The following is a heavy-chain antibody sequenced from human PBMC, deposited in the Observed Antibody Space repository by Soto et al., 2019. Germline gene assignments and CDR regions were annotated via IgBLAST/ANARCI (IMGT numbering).Heavy chain of an antibody. J-gene: IGHJ6*02. Sequence: LVNPTQTLPLTCTCSEFSLSSSAMCVSWIRQPPGKGLEWIGYIYFNGNTYYHPSLRSRVIMSLDMSKNQFSLNMSSLTAADAAVYYCAQVPTAKRYYVSGMDVWGQGT. CDR3: AQVPTAKRYYVSGMDV. D-gene: IGHD2-2*01. CDR2: IYFNGNT. CDR1: EFSLSSSAMC. V-gene: IGHV4-31*03.